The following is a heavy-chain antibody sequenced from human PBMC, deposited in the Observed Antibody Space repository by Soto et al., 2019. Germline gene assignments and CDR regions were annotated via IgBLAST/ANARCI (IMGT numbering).Heavy chain of an antibody. D-gene: IGHD2-15*01. CDR3: ARDRDIVVVVARDAFDI. CDR1: GFTFSSYS. CDR2: ISSSSSYI. Sequence: GGSLRLSCAASGFTFSSYSMNWVRQAPGKGLEWVSSISSSSSYIYYADSVKGRFTISRDNAKNSLYLQMNSLRAEDTAVYYCARDRDIVVVVARDAFDIWGQGTMVTVSS. V-gene: IGHV3-21*01. J-gene: IGHJ3*02.